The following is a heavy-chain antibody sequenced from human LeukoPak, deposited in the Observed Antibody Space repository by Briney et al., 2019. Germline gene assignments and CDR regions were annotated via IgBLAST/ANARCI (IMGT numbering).Heavy chain of an antibody. CDR3: ARGFGFGRKIFGVPRRHYFDY. J-gene: IGHJ4*02. V-gene: IGHV1-8*01. Sequence: GASVKLSCKASGYTFTSYDINWVRQATGQGLEWMGWMNPNSGNTGYAQKFQGRVTMTRNTSISTAYMELSSLRSEDTAVYYCARGFGFGRKIFGVPRRHYFDYWGQGTLVTVSS. CDR1: GYTFTSYD. D-gene: IGHD3-3*01. CDR2: MNPNSGNT.